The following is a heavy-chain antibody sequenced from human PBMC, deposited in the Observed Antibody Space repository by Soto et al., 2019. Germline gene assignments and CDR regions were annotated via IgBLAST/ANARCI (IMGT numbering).Heavy chain of an antibody. V-gene: IGHV4-59*08. CDR1: GGSTSSYY. Sequence: SETLSLTCTVSGGSTSSYYWSWIRQPPGKGLEWIAYIYHSGTTNYNPSLKSRVTISIDTSKNQFSLKLSSVTAADTAVYYCARGRIAAARDYYYGMDVWGQGTTVTVSS. CDR3: ARGRIAAARDYYYGMDV. D-gene: IGHD6-13*01. J-gene: IGHJ6*02. CDR2: IYHSGTT.